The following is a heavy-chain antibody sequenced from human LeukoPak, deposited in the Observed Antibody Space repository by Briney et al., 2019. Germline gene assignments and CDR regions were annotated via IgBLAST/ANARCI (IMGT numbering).Heavy chain of an antibody. CDR3: ARDRAAAGEYYFDY. CDR1: GFTFSDYY. Sequence: PGGSLRLSCAASGFTFSDYYMSWIRQAPGKGLEWVSYISSSGSTIYYADSVKGRFTISRDNSKNTLYLQMNSLRAEDTAVYYCARDRAAAGEYYFDYWGQGTLVTVSS. D-gene: IGHD6-13*01. J-gene: IGHJ4*02. V-gene: IGHV3-11*04. CDR2: ISSSGSTI.